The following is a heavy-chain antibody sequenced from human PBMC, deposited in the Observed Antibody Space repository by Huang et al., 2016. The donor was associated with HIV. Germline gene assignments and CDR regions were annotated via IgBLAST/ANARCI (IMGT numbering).Heavy chain of an antibody. CDR2: ISYDAKTK. V-gene: IGHV3-30*18. D-gene: IGHD6-13*01. CDR3: AKGGSAAAVLDF. J-gene: IGHJ4*02. Sequence: QVQLVESGGGVVQPGRSLRISCAASGFTFSGYGMHWVRQAPGKGLEGWAVISYDAKTKDYADSVKGRFSISRDNSKTTVYLQLNSLRLEDTAVYYCAKGGSAAAVLDFWGQGTLVTVSS. CDR1: GFTFSGYG.